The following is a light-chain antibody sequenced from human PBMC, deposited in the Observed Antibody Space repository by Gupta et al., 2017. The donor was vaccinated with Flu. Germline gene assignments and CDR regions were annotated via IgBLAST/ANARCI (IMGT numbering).Light chain of an antibody. V-gene: IGLV3-19*01. CDR1: SLRSYY. CDR2: GEN. Sequence: SSELTQDPAVSVALGQTVRITCQGDSLRSYYASWYQQTPGQAPVLVIYGENKRPSGIPDRFSASRSGNTASLTITGAQAEDEADYYCNSRDSSGNHLWVFGGGTKLTVL. J-gene: IGLJ3*02. CDR3: NSRDSSGNHLWV.